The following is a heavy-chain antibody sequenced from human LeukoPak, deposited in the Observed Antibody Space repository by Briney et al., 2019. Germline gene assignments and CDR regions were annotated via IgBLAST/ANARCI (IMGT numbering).Heavy chain of an antibody. D-gene: IGHD2-2*01. V-gene: IGHV3-21*01. CDR2: ISSSSSYI. CDR1: GFTFSSYS. Sequence: SGGSLRLFCAASGFTFSSYSMNWVRQAPGKGLEWVSSISSSSSYIYYADSVKGRFTISRDNAKNSLYLQMNSLRAEDTAVYYCARGGTTVLHYFDYWGQGTLVTVSS. CDR3: ARGGTTVLHYFDY. J-gene: IGHJ4*02.